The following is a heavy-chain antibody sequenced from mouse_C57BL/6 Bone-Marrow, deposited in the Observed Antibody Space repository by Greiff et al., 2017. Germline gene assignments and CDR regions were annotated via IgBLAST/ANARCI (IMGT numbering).Heavy chain of an antibody. CDR3: ARPDYSNYWYFDV. CDR1: GYTFTSYW. Sequence: QVQLQQPGAELVKPGASVKMSCKASGYTFTSYWITWVKQRPGQGLEWIGDIYPGSGSTTYNEKFKSKATLTVDTSSSTAYMQLSSLTSEDSAFSYCARPDYSNYWYFDVWGTGTTVTVSS. V-gene: IGHV1-55*01. CDR2: IYPGSGST. D-gene: IGHD2-5*01. J-gene: IGHJ1*03.